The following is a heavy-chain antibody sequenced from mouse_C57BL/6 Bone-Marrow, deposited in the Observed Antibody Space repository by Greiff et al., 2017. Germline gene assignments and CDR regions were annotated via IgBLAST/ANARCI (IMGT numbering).Heavy chain of an antibody. J-gene: IGHJ4*01. V-gene: IGHV1-50*01. Sequence: QVQLKQPGAELVKPGASVKMSCKASGYTFTSYWLQWVKQRPGQGLEWIGEIDPSDSYTNYNQKFKGKATLTVATSSSTAYMQLRSRTSEESAVYYGARSGWSYAMDYWGQGTSVTVSS. CDR3: ARSGWSYAMDY. D-gene: IGHD2-3*01. CDR2: IDPSDSYT. CDR1: GYTFTSYW.